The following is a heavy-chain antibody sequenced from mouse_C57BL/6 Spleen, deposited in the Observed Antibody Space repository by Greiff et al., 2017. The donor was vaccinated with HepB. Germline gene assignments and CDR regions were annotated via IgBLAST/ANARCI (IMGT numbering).Heavy chain of an antibody. CDR3: ASRYDYEVY. D-gene: IGHD2-4*01. V-gene: IGHV1-50*01. J-gene: IGHJ2*01. Sequence: QVQLQQPGAELVKPGASVKLSCKASGYTFTSYWMQWVKQRPGQGLEWIGEIDPSDSYTNSNQKFKGKATLTVDTSSSTAYMQLSSRTSEDSAVYYCASRYDYEVYWGQGTTLTVSS. CDR2: IDPSDSYT. CDR1: GYTFTSYW.